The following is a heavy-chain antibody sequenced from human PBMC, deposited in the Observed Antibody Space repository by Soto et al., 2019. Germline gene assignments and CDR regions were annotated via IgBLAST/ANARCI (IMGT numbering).Heavy chain of an antibody. V-gene: IGHV4-34*01. CDR1: GGSFSGYY. CDR2: INHSGST. Sequence: PSDILSLACPVDGGSFSGYYLSLIRPPPGKGLEWIGEINHSGSTNYNPSLKSRVTISVDTSKNQFSLKLSSVTAADTAVYYCARGLGQQLVPFDYWGQGTPVTVSS. J-gene: IGHJ4*02. CDR3: ARGLGQQLVPFDY. D-gene: IGHD6-13*01.